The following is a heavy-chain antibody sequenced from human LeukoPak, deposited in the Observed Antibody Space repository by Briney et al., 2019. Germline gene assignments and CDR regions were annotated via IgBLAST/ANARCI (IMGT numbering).Heavy chain of an antibody. D-gene: IGHD3-10*01. V-gene: IGHV1-2*02. J-gene: IGHJ4*02. CDR1: GYTFTAFH. CDR2: INPNTGAT. CDR3: ARHWAVRGPLDY. Sequence: ASVKVSCKASGYTFTAFHVHWVRRAPGQGLEWMGWINPNTGATNYPQKFQGRVTMTTDTSISTAYMELSSLKASDTAMYYCARHWAVRGPLDYWGQGTLVTVSS.